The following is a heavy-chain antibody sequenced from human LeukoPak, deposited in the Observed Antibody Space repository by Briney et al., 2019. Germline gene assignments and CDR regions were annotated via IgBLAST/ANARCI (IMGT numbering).Heavy chain of an antibody. J-gene: IGHJ4*02. CDR1: GFAFSSHA. CDR2: IDISGGST. CDR3: ARDRSGYTYGLDY. D-gene: IGHD5-18*01. V-gene: IGHV3-23*01. Sequence: GGSLRLSCAASGFAFSSHAMCWVRQAPGKGLEWVSSIDISGGSTYYADSAEGRFTISRDNSKNTLYLQMNSLRAEDTAVYYCARDRSGYTYGLDYWGQGTLVTVSS.